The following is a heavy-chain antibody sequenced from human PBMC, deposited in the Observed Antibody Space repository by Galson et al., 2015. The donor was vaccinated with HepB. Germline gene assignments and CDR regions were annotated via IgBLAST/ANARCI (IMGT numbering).Heavy chain of an antibody. Sequence: SVKVSCKASGFIFSNYGFSWVRQAPGQGLEWMGWISAYDRRTNYAQRFQGRVTMTTDTSTSTAYMELRSLTSDDTAVYYCARVRIAGTIDYWGQGTLVTVSS. J-gene: IGHJ4*02. V-gene: IGHV1-18*04. D-gene: IGHD6-13*01. CDR3: ARVRIAGTIDY. CDR2: ISAYDRRT. CDR1: GFIFSNYG.